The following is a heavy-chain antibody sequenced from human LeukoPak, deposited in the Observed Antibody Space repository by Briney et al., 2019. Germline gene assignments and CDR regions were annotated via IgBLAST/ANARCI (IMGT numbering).Heavy chain of an antibody. CDR2: INPNSGAT. D-gene: IGHD1-26*01. CDR3: ARESSMRGADAFDI. J-gene: IGHJ3*02. CDR1: GDTFTGYY. Sequence: ASVKVSCKASGDTFTGYYMHWVRHAPGQGLEWMGWINPNSGATNYAQKFQGRVTMTRDTSISTPYMELSRLRSDDTAVYYCARESSMRGADAFDIWGQGTMVTVSS. V-gene: IGHV1-2*02.